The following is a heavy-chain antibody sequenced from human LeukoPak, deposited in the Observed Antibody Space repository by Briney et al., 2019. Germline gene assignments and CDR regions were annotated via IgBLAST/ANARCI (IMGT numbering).Heavy chain of an antibody. CDR2: INHSGST. Sequence: SETLSLTCAVYGGSFSGYYWSWIRQPPGKGLEWIGEINHSGSTNYNPSLKSRVTISVDTSKNQFSLKLSSVTAADTAVYYCARVVGYTDCWGQGTLVTVSS. D-gene: IGHD6-13*01. J-gene: IGHJ4*02. V-gene: IGHV4-34*01. CDR3: ARVVGYTDC. CDR1: GGSFSGYY.